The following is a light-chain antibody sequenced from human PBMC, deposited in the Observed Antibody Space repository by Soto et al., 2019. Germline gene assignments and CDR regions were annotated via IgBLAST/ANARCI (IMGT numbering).Light chain of an antibody. CDR1: SRDVGAYNY. J-gene: IGLJ1*01. V-gene: IGLV2-14*01. Sequence: QSVLTQPASMSGSPGQSITISCTGTSRDVGAYNYVSWYQQHPGKAPKLIIYEVSNRPSGVSYRFTGSKSGNTASLTISGLQAEDEADYYCPSYVFGSSLDVFGTGTKVTVL. CDR3: PSYVFGSSLDV. CDR2: EVS.